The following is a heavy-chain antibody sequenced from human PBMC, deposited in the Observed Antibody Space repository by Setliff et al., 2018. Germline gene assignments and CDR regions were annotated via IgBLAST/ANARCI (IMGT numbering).Heavy chain of an antibody. CDR3: ATNSGGNTIDAFDI. V-gene: IGHV1-69*13. D-gene: IGHD2-15*01. Sequence: SVKVSCKASGGTFSSYAISWVRQAPGQGFEWMGGIIPVLGTADYAQKFQGRVTITADESTTTFYMEVSSLRSEDTAVYYCATNSGGNTIDAFDIWGQGTMVTVSS. J-gene: IGHJ3*02. CDR1: GGTFSSYA. CDR2: IIPVLGTA.